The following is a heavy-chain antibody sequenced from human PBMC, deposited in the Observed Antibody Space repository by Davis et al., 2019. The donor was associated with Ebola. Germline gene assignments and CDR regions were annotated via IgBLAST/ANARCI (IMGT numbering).Heavy chain of an antibody. CDR1: GFTFNIFD. D-gene: IGHD3-3*01. V-gene: IGHV3-30*02. CDR2: VRSHGSDD. J-gene: IGHJ6*02. Sequence: PGGSLRLSCAASGFTFNIFDMHWVRQAPGRGLEWVAFVRSHGSDDHYADSVKGRFTISRDNSKNTLYLQMNSLRAEDTAVYYCARDRELALEWLPIYGMDVWGQGTTVAVSS. CDR3: ARDRELALEWLPIYGMDV.